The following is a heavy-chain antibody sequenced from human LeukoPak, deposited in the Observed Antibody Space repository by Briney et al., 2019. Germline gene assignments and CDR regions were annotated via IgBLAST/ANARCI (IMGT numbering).Heavy chain of an antibody. CDR1: GGTFSSYA. CDR3: ARGSPKVVPAAPPGSGYYYYYMDV. V-gene: IGHV1-69*13. J-gene: IGHJ6*03. D-gene: IGHD2-2*01. Sequence: GASVKVSCKASGGTFSSYAISWVRQAPGQGLEWMGGIIPIFGTANYAQKFQGRVTITADESTSTAYMELSSLRSEDTAVYYCARGSPKVVPAAPPGSGYYYYYMDVWGKGTTVTVSS. CDR2: IIPIFGTA.